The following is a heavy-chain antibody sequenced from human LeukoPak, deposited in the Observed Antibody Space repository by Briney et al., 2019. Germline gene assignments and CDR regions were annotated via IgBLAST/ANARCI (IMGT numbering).Heavy chain of an antibody. V-gene: IGHV3-23*01. CDR1: GFTFSTYG. J-gene: IGHJ4*02. Sequence: GGSLRLSCAASGFTFSTYGMNWVRQAPGKGLVWVSSISGSGDSTYYADSVKGRFTISRDNSKNTLFLQMNSLRAEDTAVYYCARKNGLDYWGQGTLVTVSS. CDR3: ARKNGLDY. CDR2: ISGSGDST.